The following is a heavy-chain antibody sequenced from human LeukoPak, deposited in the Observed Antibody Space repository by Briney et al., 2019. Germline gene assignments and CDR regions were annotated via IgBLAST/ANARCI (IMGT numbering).Heavy chain of an antibody. CDR1: GGSISSGTYY. CDR3: ARDQEYYDFWSGYPHAFDI. J-gene: IGHJ3*02. CDR2: IYTSGST. D-gene: IGHD3-3*01. Sequence: SETLSLTCTVSGGSISSGTYYWSWIRQPAGKGLEWIGHIYTSGSTNYNPSLKSRVTISVDTSKNQFSLKLSSVTAADTAVYYCARDQEYYDFWSGYPHAFDIWGQGTMVTVSS. V-gene: IGHV4-61*09.